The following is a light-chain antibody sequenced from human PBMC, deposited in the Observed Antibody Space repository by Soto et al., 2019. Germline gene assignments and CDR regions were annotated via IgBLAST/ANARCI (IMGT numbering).Light chain of an antibody. CDR3: QQYGSSST. V-gene: IGKV3-20*01. CDR1: QSVSSSY. J-gene: IGKJ5*01. Sequence: EIVLTQSPGTLSLSPWERATLSCRASQSVSSSYLAWYQQKPGQAPRLLIYGASSRPTGIPDRFSGSGSVTDFTLTISRLVPEDFAVYYCQQYGSSSTFGQGTRLEIK. CDR2: GAS.